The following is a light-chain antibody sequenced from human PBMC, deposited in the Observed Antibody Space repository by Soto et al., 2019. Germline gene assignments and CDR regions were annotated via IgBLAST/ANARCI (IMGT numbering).Light chain of an antibody. CDR1: QSVSSSY. V-gene: IGKV3-20*01. J-gene: IGKJ1*01. CDR2: GAS. Sequence: IVLTLYPGAVSLSPGERATLSCGASQSVSSSYLAWYQQKPGQAPRLLIYGASTRATGIPDRFSGSGSGTDFTLTISRLEPEDFAVYYCQKYGSSPRTFGQGTKVDIK. CDR3: QKYGSSPRT.